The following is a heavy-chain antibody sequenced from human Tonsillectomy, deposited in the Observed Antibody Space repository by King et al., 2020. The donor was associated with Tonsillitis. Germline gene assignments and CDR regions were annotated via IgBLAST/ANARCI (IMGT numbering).Heavy chain of an antibody. V-gene: IGHV1-2*02. CDR2: VDSNSGGT. CDR3: VRDGTPLPGSYFDL. CDR1: GYIFSDYH. Sequence: QLVQSGAEVKKPGASVKVSCKASGYIFSDYHIHWVRQAPGQGLEWMGWVDSNSGGTKYTQKFQGRVTLTRDTYISTAYMELTSLRYDDMAVYFFVRDGTPLPGSYFDLWGRGTLVSVSS. J-gene: IGHJ2*01.